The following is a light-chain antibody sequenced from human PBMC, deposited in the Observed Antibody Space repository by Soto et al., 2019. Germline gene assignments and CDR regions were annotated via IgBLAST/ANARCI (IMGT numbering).Light chain of an antibody. CDR1: ALPKQY. CDR3: QSADSTDTYLGV. CDR2: RDS. J-gene: IGLJ1*01. V-gene: IGLV3-25*03. Sequence: SYELTQPPSVSLSPGQTARITCSGDALPKQYVYWYQQKSCQAPILVIYRDSERPSGIPERFSGSSSGTTVTLTINGVQAEDEADYYCQSADSTDTYLGVFGTGTKLTVL.